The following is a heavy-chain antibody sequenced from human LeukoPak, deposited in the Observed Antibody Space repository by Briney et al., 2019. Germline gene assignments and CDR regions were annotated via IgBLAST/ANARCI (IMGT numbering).Heavy chain of an antibody. CDR2: IIPILGIA. D-gene: IGHD3-9*01. CDR1: GGTFSSYA. Sequence: SVKVSCKASGGTFSSYAISWVRQAPGRGLEWMGRIIPILGIANYAQKFQGRVTTTADKSTSAAYMELSSLRSEDTAVYYCARTGHPLSSVLRYFDVPTYNWSDPWGQGTLVTVSS. J-gene: IGHJ5*02. CDR3: ARTGHPLSSVLRYFDVPTYNWSDP. V-gene: IGHV1-69*04.